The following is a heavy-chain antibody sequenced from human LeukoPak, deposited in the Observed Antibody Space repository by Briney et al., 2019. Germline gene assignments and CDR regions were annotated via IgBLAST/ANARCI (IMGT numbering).Heavy chain of an antibody. J-gene: IGHJ4*02. D-gene: IGHD6-6*01. CDR1: GGSISSYYW. V-gene: IGHV2-5*08. Sequence: TLSLTCTVSGGSISSYYWSWIRQPAGKGLEWLALIYWDDDKRYSPSLKSRLTITKDTSKNQVVLTMTNMDPVDTATYYCAHSHWGYSSSGKFDYWGQGTLVTVSS. CDR2: IYWDDDK. CDR3: AHSHWGYSSSGKFDY.